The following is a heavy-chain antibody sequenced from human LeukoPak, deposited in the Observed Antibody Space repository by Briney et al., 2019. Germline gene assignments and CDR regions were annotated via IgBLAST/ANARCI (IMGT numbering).Heavy chain of an antibody. CDR3: TRRLDD. V-gene: IGHV3-7*01. Sequence: PGGSLRLSCAASGFIFTNYFMSWVRQAPGKGLEWVANIKHDESEKNYLDSVKGRFTISRDNAQNSLYLQMNGLRVEDTAVYYCTRRLDDWGQGTLVTVSS. CDR2: IKHDESEK. CDR1: GFIFTNYF. J-gene: IGHJ4*02. D-gene: IGHD3-16*01.